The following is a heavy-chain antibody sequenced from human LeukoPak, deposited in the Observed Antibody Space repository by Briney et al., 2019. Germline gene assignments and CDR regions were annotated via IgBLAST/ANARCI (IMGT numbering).Heavy chain of an antibody. J-gene: IGHJ3*02. V-gene: IGHV3-20*04. Sequence: PGGPLRLSCAASGFTFDDYGMSWVRQAPGKGLEWVSGINWNGGSTGYADSVKGRFTISRDNAKNSLYLQMNSLRAEDTALYYCARSRYDSSGWGAFDIWGQGTMVTVSS. CDR3: ARSRYDSSGWGAFDI. CDR2: INWNGGST. CDR1: GFTFDDYG. D-gene: IGHD3-22*01.